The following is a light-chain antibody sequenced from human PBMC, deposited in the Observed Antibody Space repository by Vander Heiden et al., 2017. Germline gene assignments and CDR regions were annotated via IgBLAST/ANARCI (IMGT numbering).Light chain of an antibody. J-gene: IGKJ3*01. CDR2: GAS. CDR1: QTLSSN. V-gene: IGKV3-15*01. Sequence: EIVLTQSPVTLSVSPGERATLSCGASQTLSSNLAWYQQKPGQTPRLLIYGASTRATGIPARFSGSGSGTEFTLTISSLQSEDFAVYYCQQDNDWPLTFGPGTKVDFK. CDR3: QQDNDWPLT.